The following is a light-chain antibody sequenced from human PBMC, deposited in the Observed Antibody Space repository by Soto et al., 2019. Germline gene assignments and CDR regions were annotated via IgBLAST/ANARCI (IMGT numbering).Light chain of an antibody. CDR1: HCVYSN. CDR2: RAS. Sequence: EIVMTQSPATLSVSPGERATLSCTASHCVYSNVAWFQQRPGQAPRLLIYRASARATGTPARFSGSGSGTEFTLTITSLQSEDFALYYCQQYQNLWTFGQGTEVEI. V-gene: IGKV3-15*01. J-gene: IGKJ1*01. CDR3: QQYQNLWT.